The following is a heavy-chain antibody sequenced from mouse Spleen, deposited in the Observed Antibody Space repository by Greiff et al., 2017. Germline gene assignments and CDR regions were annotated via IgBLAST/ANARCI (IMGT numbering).Heavy chain of an antibody. CDR1: GFTFSSYG. J-gene: IGHJ2*01. CDR2: ISSGGSYT. Sequence: EVHLVESGGDLVKPGGSLKLSCAASGFTFSSYGMSWVRQTPDKRLEWVATISSGGSYTYYPDSVKGRFTISRDNAKNTLYLQMSSLKSEDTAMYYCARHALYGYFDYWGQGTTLTVSS. D-gene: IGHD1-1*01. V-gene: IGHV5-6*01. CDR3: ARHALYGYFDY.